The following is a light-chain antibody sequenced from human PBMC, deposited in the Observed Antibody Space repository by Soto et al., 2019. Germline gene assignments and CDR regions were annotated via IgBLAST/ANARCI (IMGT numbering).Light chain of an antibody. V-gene: IGKV3-15*01. CDR1: QSVTSN. CDR3: QHYNFWPHT. J-gene: IGKJ5*01. Sequence: EIVLTQSPDTLAVSPGEVATLSCWASQSVTSNLAWYQQKRGQAPRLLIYAASTRATGVPARFSGSGSGTEFTLTISSLQSEDVSVYFCQHYNFWPHTFGQGTRLEI. CDR2: AAS.